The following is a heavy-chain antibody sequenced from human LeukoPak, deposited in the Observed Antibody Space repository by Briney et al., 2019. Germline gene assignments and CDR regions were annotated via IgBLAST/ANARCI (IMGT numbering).Heavy chain of an antibody. Sequence: SETLSLTCTVSGGSISSVSHCCVWIRQSPGMGLEGIGTIYETGSTYHNPSLNSRVTLSVDTSKNQFSLKLGSVTAADTAVYYCARDYGGCSSTSCYSCDPWGQGTLVTVSS. CDR3: ARDYGGCSSTSCYSCDP. J-gene: IGHJ5*02. V-gene: IGHV4-39*07. D-gene: IGHD2-2*01. CDR1: GGSISSVSHC. CDR2: IYETGST.